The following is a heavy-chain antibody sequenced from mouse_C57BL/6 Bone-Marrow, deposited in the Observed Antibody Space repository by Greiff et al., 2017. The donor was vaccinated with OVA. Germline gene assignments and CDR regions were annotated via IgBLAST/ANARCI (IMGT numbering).Heavy chain of an antibody. V-gene: IGHV1-64*01. CDR3: VTTVVAKGYWYFDV. CDR1: GYTFTSYW. D-gene: IGHD1-1*01. J-gene: IGHJ1*03. Sequence: VQLQQPGAELVKPGASVKLSCKASGYTFTSYWMHWVKQRPGHGLEWIGMIHPNSGSTNYNEKFKSKATLTVDKSSSTAYMQLSSLTSEDSPVYYCVTTVVAKGYWYFDVWGTGTTVTVSS. CDR2: IHPNSGST.